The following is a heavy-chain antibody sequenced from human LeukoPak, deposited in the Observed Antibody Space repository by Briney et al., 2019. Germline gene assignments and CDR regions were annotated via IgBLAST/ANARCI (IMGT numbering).Heavy chain of an antibody. CDR3: AKNTSGSYFDH. CDR2: ISGSVSST. Sequence: PGGSLRLSCAASGFSFSTYDMTWVRQAPGKGLEWVSAISGSVSSTNYADSVKGRFTISRYNSKNTLYLQMNSLRAEDTAVYYCAKNTSGSYFDHWGQGTLVTVSS. CDR1: GFSFSTYD. V-gene: IGHV3-23*01. J-gene: IGHJ4*02. D-gene: IGHD1-26*01.